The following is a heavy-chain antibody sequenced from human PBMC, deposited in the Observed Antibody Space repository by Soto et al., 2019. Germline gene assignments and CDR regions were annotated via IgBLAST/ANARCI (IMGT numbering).Heavy chain of an antibody. CDR1: GGTFSSYA. Sequence: QVQLVQSGAEVKKPGSSVKVSCKASGGTFSSYAISWVRQAPGQGLEWMGGIIPIFGTANYAQKFQGRVTITADESTSAAYMELSSLRSEDTAVYYCARGTSDFHTYYYYGMDVWGHGTTVTVSS. CDR3: ARGTSDFHTYYYYGMDV. CDR2: IIPIFGTA. J-gene: IGHJ6*02. D-gene: IGHD2-21*02. V-gene: IGHV1-69*12.